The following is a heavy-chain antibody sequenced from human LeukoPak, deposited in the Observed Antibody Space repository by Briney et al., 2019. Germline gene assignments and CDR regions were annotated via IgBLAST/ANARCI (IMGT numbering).Heavy chain of an antibody. CDR3: TGNNFDY. J-gene: IGHJ4*02. V-gene: IGHV3-15*01. CDR2: FTSKSDGGTT. CDR1: GFSVRYAR. Sequence: GGSLRLSCAASGFSVRYARMNWVPQAPGKGLEWIGRFTSKSDGGTTDYTAPVKGRFTISSDDSRNTLYLQMNSLKTEDTAVYYCTGNNFDYWGQGTLVTVSS. D-gene: IGHD4-23*01.